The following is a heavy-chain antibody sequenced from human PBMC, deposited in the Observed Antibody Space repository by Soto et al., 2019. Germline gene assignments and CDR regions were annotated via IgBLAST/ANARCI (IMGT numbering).Heavy chain of an antibody. J-gene: IGHJ4*02. Sequence: SVKVSCKASGYTFTSYDINWVRQAPGQGLEWMGGIIPIFGTANYAQKFQGRVTITADESTSTAYMELSSLRFEDTAVYYCAVANCGGDCYFGYWGQGTLVTVSS. CDR2: IIPIFGTA. CDR3: AVANCGGDCYFGY. D-gene: IGHD2-21*02. CDR1: GYTFTSYD. V-gene: IGHV1-69*13.